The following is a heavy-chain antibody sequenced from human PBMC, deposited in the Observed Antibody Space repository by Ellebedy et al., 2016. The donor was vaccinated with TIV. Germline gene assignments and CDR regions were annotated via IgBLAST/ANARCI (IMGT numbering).Heavy chain of an antibody. J-gene: IGHJ4*02. CDR3: AQLGHRPTPDDS. V-gene: IGHV5-51*01. CDR2: IDLSDSDT. Sequence: GESLKISCQGSAYRFINYWIVWVRQMPGRGLEWMGIIDLSDSDTRYSPSFQGQVTISADRSVTTAYLHFNSLKPSDTAVYYCAQLGHRPTPDDSWGQGTLVTVSS. CDR1: AYRFINYW. D-gene: IGHD1-14*01.